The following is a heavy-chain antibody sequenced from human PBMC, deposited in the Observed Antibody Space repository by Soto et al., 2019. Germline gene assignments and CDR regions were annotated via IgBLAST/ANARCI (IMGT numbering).Heavy chain of an antibody. Sequence: SETLSLTCTVSGGSISSGGYYWSWIRQHPGTGLEWIGHISYSGSTYYNTSLKSRVTISVDRSKNQFSLKLSSVTAADTAVYYCARVPSPWGQGTLVTVSS. CDR3: ARVPSP. V-gene: IGHV4-30-4*01. CDR1: GGSISSGGYY. J-gene: IGHJ5*02. CDR2: ISYSGST.